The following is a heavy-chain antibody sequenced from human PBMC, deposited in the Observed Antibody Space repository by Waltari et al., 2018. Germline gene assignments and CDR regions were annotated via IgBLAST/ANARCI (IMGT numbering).Heavy chain of an antibody. Sequence: QVQLQQWGAGVLKPSETLSLTCAVYGGSFSGYYWSWIRQPPGKGLEWIGEINHSGSTNYNPSLKSRVTISVDTSKNQFSLKLSSVTAADTAVYYCARTMIVVVIPATDAFDIWGQGTMVTVSS. D-gene: IGHD3-22*01. CDR2: INHSGST. V-gene: IGHV4-34*01. CDR1: GGSFSGYY. CDR3: ARTMIVVVIPATDAFDI. J-gene: IGHJ3*02.